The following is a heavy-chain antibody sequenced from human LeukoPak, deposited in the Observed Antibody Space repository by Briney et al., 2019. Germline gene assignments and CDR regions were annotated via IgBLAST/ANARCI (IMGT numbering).Heavy chain of an antibody. CDR2: IYYSGST. Sequence: SETLSLTCTVSGGSISSYYWSWIRQPPGKGLEWIGYIYYSGSTNYNPSLKSRVTISVDTSKNQFSLKLSSVTAADTAVYYCARGVRFLEWLENWFDPWGQGTLVTVSS. V-gene: IGHV4-59*08. CDR3: ARGVRFLEWLENWFDP. D-gene: IGHD3-3*01. J-gene: IGHJ5*02. CDR1: GGSISSYY.